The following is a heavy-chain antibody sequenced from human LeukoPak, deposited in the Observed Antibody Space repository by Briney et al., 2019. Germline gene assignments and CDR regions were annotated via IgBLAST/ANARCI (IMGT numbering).Heavy chain of an antibody. CDR1: EFAFSTYN. D-gene: IGHD2-21*01. CDR2: ISTGSSTT. Sequence: PGGSLRLSCAASEFAFSTYNMNWVRQAPGKGLEWVSYISTGSSTTYYADSVKGRFSISRDNSKNTLYLQMDSLRGEDTAVYYCAKDFRIGYSAHFDYWGQGALVTVSS. V-gene: IGHV3-48*01. J-gene: IGHJ4*02. CDR3: AKDFRIGYSAHFDY.